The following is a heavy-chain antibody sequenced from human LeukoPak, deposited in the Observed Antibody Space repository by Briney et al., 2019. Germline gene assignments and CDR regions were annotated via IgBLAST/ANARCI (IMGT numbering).Heavy chain of an antibody. D-gene: IGHD6-13*01. CDR2: INPNSGGT. CDR3: ARGYSSSWLDY. Sequence: ASVKVSCKASGYTFTAFYMHWVRQAPGQGLERMGRINPNSGGTKYAQKFQGRVTMTTDTSINTAYLELGRLRFDDTAVYYCARGYSSSWLDYWGQGTLVTVSS. V-gene: IGHV1-2*06. CDR1: GYTFTAFY. J-gene: IGHJ4*02.